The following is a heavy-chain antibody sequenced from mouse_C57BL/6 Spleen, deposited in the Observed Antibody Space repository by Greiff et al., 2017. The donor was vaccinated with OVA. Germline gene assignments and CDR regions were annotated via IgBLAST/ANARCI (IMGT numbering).Heavy chain of an antibody. CDR2: IHPNSGST. V-gene: IGHV1-64*01. CDR3: APLITTVVASPFAY. Sequence: VQLQQSGAELVKPGASVKLSCKASGYTFTSYWMHWVKQRPGQGLEWIGMIHPNSGSTNYNEKFKSKATLTVDKSSSTAYMQLSSLTSEDSAVYYCAPLITTVVASPFAYWGQGTLVTVSA. J-gene: IGHJ3*01. CDR1: GYTFTSYW. D-gene: IGHD1-1*01.